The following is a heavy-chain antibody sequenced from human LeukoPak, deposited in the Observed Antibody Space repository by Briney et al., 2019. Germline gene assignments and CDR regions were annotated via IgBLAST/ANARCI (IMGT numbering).Heavy chain of an antibody. Sequence: PSETLSLTCTVSGGSISSSSYYWGWIRQPPGKGLEWIGSIYYSGSTYYNPSLKSRVTISVDTSKNQYSLKLSSVTAADTAVYYCARLNIAAAGIVGFDYWGQGTLVTVSS. CDR3: ARLNIAAAGIVGFDY. CDR2: IYYSGST. V-gene: IGHV4-39*01. D-gene: IGHD6-13*01. CDR1: GGSISSSSYY. J-gene: IGHJ4*02.